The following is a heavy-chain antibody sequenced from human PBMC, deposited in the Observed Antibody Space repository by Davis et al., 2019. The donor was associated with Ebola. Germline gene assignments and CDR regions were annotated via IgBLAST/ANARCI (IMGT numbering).Heavy chain of an antibody. Sequence: GESLKISCAASGFTFSSYAMSWVRQAPGRGLEWASSISGNGGSTYSADSVKGRFIISRDNSKNTLYLQVNSLRADDTAVYYCAKASGGIGGSVDYWGQGALVTVSS. V-gene: IGHV3-23*01. CDR2: ISGNGGST. D-gene: IGHD1-26*01. J-gene: IGHJ4*02. CDR1: GFTFSSYA. CDR3: AKASGGIGGSVDY.